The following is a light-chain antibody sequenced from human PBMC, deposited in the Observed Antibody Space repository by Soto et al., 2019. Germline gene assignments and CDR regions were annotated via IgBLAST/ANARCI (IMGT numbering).Light chain of an antibody. CDR2: GAS. CDR3: QQYATSPHT. J-gene: IGKJ2*01. CDR1: QSVSSSQ. Sequence: EIVLTQSPGTLSLSPGESATLSCRASQSVSSSQVAWYQLKPGQAPRLLIYGASSRATGIPDRFSGVGSETDFTLTISRLEPEDFAVYYCQQYATSPHTFVQGTKLEIK. V-gene: IGKV3-20*01.